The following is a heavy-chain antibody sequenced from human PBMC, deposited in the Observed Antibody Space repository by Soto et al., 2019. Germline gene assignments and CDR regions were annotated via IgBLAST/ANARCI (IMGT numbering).Heavy chain of an antibody. V-gene: IGHV3-64*01. Sequence: SLRLSCAASGFTFSSYAMHWVRQAPGKGLEYVSAISSNGGSTYYANSVKGRFTISRDNSKNTLYLQMGSLRAEDMAVYYCARKDALGYSGYDYVPEGPDGMDVWGQGTTVTSP. CDR2: ISSNGGST. CDR3: ARKDALGYSGYDYVPEGPDGMDV. CDR1: GFTFSSYA. J-gene: IGHJ6*02. D-gene: IGHD5-12*01.